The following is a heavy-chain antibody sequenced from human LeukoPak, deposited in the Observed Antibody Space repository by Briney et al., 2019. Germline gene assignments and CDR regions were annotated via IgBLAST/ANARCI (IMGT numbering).Heavy chain of an antibody. CDR1: GYTFTSYD. V-gene: IGHV1-8*01. CDR2: MNPNSGNT. J-gene: IGHJ5*02. D-gene: IGHD3-10*01. CDR3: ARGPSRDYGSGSSWFDP. Sequence: ASVKVSCKSSGYTFTSYDINWVRQVTGQGLEWMGWMNPNSGNTGYAQKFQGRVTMTRNTSISTAYMERSSLRSEDTAVYYCARGPSRDYGSGSSWFDPWGQGTLVTVSS.